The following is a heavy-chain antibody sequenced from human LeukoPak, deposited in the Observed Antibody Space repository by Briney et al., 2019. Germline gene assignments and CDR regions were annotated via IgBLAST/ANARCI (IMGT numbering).Heavy chain of an antibody. CDR3: ARLDRIVGATTGY. CDR1: GGSISSYY. Sequence: SETLSLTCTVSGGSISSYYWSWIRQPPGKGLEWIGEINHSGSTNYNPSLKSRVTISVDTSKNQFSLKLSSVTAADTAVYYCARLDRIVGATTGYWGQGTLVTVSS. J-gene: IGHJ4*02. V-gene: IGHV4-34*01. CDR2: INHSGST. D-gene: IGHD1-26*01.